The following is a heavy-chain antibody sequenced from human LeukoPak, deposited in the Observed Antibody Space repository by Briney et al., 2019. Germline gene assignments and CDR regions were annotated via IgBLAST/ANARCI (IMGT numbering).Heavy chain of an antibody. Sequence: SETLSLTCTVSGGSISSSSYYWGWIRQPPGKGLEWIGSIYYSGSTYFNPSLKSRVTISVDTSKNQFSLKLSSVTAADTAVYYCARDKTIAAAGTFQHWGQGTLVTVSS. D-gene: IGHD6-13*01. CDR1: GGSISSSSYY. V-gene: IGHV4-39*07. CDR2: IYYSGST. J-gene: IGHJ1*01. CDR3: ARDKTIAAAGTFQH.